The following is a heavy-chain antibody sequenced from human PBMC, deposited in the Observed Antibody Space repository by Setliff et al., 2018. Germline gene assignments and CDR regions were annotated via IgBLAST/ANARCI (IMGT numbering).Heavy chain of an antibody. D-gene: IGHD2-8*01. V-gene: IGHV4-34*01. CDR2: IYQSGST. CDR3: ARDRQYCTSLSCLNSYFYYYAVDF. J-gene: IGHJ6*02. CDR1: GQSFSDYY. Sequence: SETLSLTCAIYGQSFSDYYWSWVRQPPGKGLEWIGEIYQSGSTTYNPSLKGRVTISMDTSKNQFSLKLTSVTAADTAVYYCARDRQYCTSLSCLNSYFYYYAVDFWGQGTTVTVSS.